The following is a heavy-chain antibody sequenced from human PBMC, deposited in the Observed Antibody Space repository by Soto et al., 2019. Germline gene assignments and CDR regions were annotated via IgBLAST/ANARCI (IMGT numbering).Heavy chain of an antibody. J-gene: IGHJ6*01. D-gene: IGHD3-3*01. CDR3: ARANILGILYGGMEV. V-gene: IGHV4-30-4*01. Sequence: SETLSLTCTVSGGSISSGDYYWSWIRQPPGKRLECIVYIYYSGSTYYNPSLKSRVTISVDTTKNQFSLKLSSVTAAYTAVYYCARANILGILYGGMEVWGEGTRVTV. CDR2: IYYSGST. CDR1: GGSISSGDYY.